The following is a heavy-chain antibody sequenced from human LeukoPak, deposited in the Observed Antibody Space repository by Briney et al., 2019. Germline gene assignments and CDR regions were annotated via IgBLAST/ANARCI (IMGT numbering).Heavy chain of an antibody. CDR1: GYNFRNYG. J-gene: IGHJ3*02. Sequence: GASVKVSCKASGYNFRNYGIGWVRQAPRQGLEWMGWITAGNGNTNYAQKVQGRVTMTTDTSTSTAYMELRSLRSDYTAVYFCARDSARGYSYGYNAFDIWGQGTMVTVSS. CDR2: ITAGNGNT. D-gene: IGHD5-18*01. V-gene: IGHV1-18*01. CDR3: ARDSARGYSYGYNAFDI.